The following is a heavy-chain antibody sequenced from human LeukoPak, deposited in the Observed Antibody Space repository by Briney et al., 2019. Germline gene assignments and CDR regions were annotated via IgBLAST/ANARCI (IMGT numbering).Heavy chain of an antibody. D-gene: IGHD5-18*01. Sequence: PSETLSLTCTVSGGSISSSSYYWGWIRQPPGKGLEWIGSIYYSGSTYCNPSLKSRVTISVDTSKNQFSLKLSSVTAADTAVYYCASTPRGYSYGYFYWFDPWGQGTLVTVSS. CDR3: ASTPRGYSYGYFYWFDP. J-gene: IGHJ5*02. V-gene: IGHV4-39*01. CDR1: GGSISSSSYY. CDR2: IYYSGST.